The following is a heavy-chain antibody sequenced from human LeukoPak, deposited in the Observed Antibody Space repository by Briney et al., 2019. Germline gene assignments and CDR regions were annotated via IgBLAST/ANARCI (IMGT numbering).Heavy chain of an antibody. Sequence: ASVKVSCKASGYTFTSYGISWVRQAPGQGLEWMGWISAYNGNTNYAQKLQGRVTMTTDTSTSTAYMELRSLRSDDTAVYYCARGSWFGELSDNNWFDPWGQGTLVTVSS. V-gene: IGHV1-18*01. J-gene: IGHJ5*02. CDR3: ARGSWFGELSDNNWFDP. CDR1: GYTFTSYG. D-gene: IGHD3-10*01. CDR2: ISAYNGNT.